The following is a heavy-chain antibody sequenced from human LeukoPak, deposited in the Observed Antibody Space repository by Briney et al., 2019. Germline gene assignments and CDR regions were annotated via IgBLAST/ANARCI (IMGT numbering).Heavy chain of an antibody. CDR3: AGGAQWLAHDY. Sequence: PSRTLSLTCTVSGGSISSYYWTWIRQPPGKGLEWIGYIYYTGSTNYNPSLRNRVAISVDTSKNQYSLKLSSVTAADPAVYYCAGGAQWLAHDYWGQGTLVTVSS. V-gene: IGHV4-59*08. CDR1: GGSISSYY. J-gene: IGHJ4*02. CDR2: IYYTGST. D-gene: IGHD6-19*01.